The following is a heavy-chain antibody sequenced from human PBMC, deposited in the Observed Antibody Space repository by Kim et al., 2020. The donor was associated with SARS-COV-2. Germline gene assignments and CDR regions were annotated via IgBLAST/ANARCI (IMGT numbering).Heavy chain of an antibody. CDR1: GFTFSSYS. J-gene: IGHJ6*02. V-gene: IGHV3-21*04. D-gene: IGHD4-17*01. Sequence: GGSLRLSCAASGFTFSSYSMNWVRQAPGKGLEWVSSISSSSSYIYYADSVKGRFTISRDNAKNSLYLQMNSLRAEDTAVYYCASSDYGGNHYGMDVWGQGTTVTVSS. CDR3: ASSDYGGNHYGMDV. CDR2: ISSSSSYI.